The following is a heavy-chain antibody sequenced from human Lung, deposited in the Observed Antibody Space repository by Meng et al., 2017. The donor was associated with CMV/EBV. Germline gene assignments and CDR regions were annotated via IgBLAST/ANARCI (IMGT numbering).Heavy chain of an antibody. Sequence: SETLSLXCTVSRASISTYYWSWIRQPPGKGLEWIGYFYYGGSTNYNPSLKSRVTILVDASKNQFSLKLSSVTAADTAIYYCARSGPCNGCICYSGKFDSWGQGXLVTVSS. CDR2: FYYGGST. CDR3: ARSGPCNGCICYSGKFDS. D-gene: IGHD2-21*02. J-gene: IGHJ5*01. V-gene: IGHV4-59*01. CDR1: RASISTYY.